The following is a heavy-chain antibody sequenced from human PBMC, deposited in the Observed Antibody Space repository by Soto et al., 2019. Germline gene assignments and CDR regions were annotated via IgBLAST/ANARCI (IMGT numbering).Heavy chain of an antibody. CDR1: GGSFSGYY. J-gene: IGHJ4*02. CDR3: ARGGVLTGYYIFDY. Sequence: PSETLSLTCAVYGGSFSGYYWSWIRQPPGKGLEWIGEINHSGSTNYNPSLKSRVTISVDTSKNQFSLKLSSVTAADTAVYYCARGGVLTGYYIFDYWGQGTLVTVSS. V-gene: IGHV4-34*01. D-gene: IGHD3-9*01. CDR2: INHSGST.